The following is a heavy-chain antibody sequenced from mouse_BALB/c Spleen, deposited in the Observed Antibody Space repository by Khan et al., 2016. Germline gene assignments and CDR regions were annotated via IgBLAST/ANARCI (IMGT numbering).Heavy chain of an antibody. CDR2: INPSTGYT. Sequence: QVQLQQSGAELAKPGASVKMSCKASGYTFTSYWIHWVKQRPGQGLEWIGYINPSTGYTEYNQKFKDKATLTADKSSSTAYMQLSSRTSEDSAVYYCARREYGNYGVAYWGQGTLVTVSA. CDR3: ARREYGNYGVAY. V-gene: IGHV1-7*01. CDR1: GYTFTSYW. D-gene: IGHD2-10*02. J-gene: IGHJ3*01.